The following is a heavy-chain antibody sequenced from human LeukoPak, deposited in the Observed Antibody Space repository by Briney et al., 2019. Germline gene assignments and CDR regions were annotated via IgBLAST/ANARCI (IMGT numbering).Heavy chain of an antibody. CDR2: INPNSGGT. J-gene: IGHJ4*02. D-gene: IGHD3-10*01. Sequence: ASVKVSCKASGYTFTGYYMHWVRQAPGQGLEWMGWINPNSGGTNYAQKFQGRVTMTRDTSISTAYMELSRLRSDDTAVYYCARGGLITMVRGVIDYWGQGTLVTVSS. CDR1: GYTFTGYY. CDR3: ARGGLITMVRGVIDY. V-gene: IGHV1-2*02.